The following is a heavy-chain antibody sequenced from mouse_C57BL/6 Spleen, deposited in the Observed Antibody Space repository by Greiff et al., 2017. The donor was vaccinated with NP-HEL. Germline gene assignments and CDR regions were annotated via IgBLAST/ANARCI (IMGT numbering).Heavy chain of an antibody. Sequence: VQLKQSGPELVKPGASVKMSCKASGYTFTDYNMHWVKQSHGKSLEWIGYINPNNGGTSYNQKFKGKATLTVNKSSSTAYMELRSLTSEDSAVYYCARSYYDYASWFAYWGQGTLVTVSA. CDR1: GYTFTDYN. V-gene: IGHV1-22*01. CDR3: ARSYYDYASWFAY. D-gene: IGHD2-4*01. J-gene: IGHJ3*01. CDR2: INPNNGGT.